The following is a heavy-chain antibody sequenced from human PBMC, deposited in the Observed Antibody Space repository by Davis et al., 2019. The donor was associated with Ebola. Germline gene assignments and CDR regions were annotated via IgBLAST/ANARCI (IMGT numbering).Heavy chain of an antibody. D-gene: IGHD4-23*01. CDR1: GGTFSSYA. J-gene: IGHJ4*02. Sequence: SVKVSCKASGGTFSSYAISWVRQAPGQGLEWMGRIIPILGIANYAQKFQGRVTITADKSTSTAYMELSSLRSEDTAVYYCARDGLRWPFDYWGQGTLVTVSS. V-gene: IGHV1-69*04. CDR2: IIPILGIA. CDR3: ARDGLRWPFDY.